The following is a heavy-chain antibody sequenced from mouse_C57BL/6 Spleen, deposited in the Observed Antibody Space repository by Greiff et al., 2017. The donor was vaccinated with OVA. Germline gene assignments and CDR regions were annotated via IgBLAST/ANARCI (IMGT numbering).Heavy chain of an antibody. CDR3: AREGDYGRFDY. CDR1: GYTFTDYY. CDR2: IYPGSGNT. V-gene: IGHV1-76*01. Sequence: QVQLQQSGAELVRPGASVKLSCKASGYTFTDYYINWVKQRPGQGLEWIARIYPGSGNTYYNEKFKGKATLTAEKSSSTAYMQRSSLTSEDSAVYFCAREGDYGRFDYWGQGTTLTVSS. D-gene: IGHD1-1*01. J-gene: IGHJ2*01.